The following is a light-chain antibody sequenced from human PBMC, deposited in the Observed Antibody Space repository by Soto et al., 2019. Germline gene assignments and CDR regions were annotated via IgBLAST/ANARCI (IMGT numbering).Light chain of an antibody. V-gene: IGKV1-39*01. CDR3: QQSYSTSWT. CDR2: AAS. Sequence: DIQMTQSPSSVSASVGDRVTIAGLASQSISSYLNWYQQKPGKAPKLLIYAASSLQSGVPSRFSGSGSGTDFTLTISSLQPEDFATYYCQQSYSTSWTFGQGTKVDI. CDR1: QSISSY. J-gene: IGKJ1*01.